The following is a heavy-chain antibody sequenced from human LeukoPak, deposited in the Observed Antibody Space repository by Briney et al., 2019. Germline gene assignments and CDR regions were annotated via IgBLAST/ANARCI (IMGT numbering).Heavy chain of an antibody. D-gene: IGHD3-22*01. CDR1: GGSISSYY. Sequence: SETLSLTCTVSGGSISSYYWSWIRQPPGKGLEWIGEINHSGSTNYNPSLKSRVTISVDTSKNQFSLKLSSVTAADTAVYYCARGRGYYDSSGYYRLMYYFDYWGQGTLVTVSS. J-gene: IGHJ4*02. V-gene: IGHV4-34*01. CDR2: INHSGST. CDR3: ARGRGYYDSSGYYRLMYYFDY.